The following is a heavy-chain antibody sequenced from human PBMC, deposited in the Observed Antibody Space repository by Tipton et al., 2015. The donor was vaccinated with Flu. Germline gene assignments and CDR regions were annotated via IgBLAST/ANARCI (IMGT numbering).Heavy chain of an antibody. CDR2: IFHSGNS. D-gene: IGHD4-11*01. V-gene: IGHV4-38-2*01. Sequence: TLSLTCAVSGDSIRSSDYYWGWIRPPPGKGLEWIGNIFHSGNSNHNPSLRSRVTISVDTSKNQFSLKLSSVTAADTAVYYCARRDFSNYVSEPKNWFDPWGQGTLVTVSS. J-gene: IGHJ5*02. CDR3: ARRDFSNYVSEPKNWFDP. CDR1: GDSIRSSDYY.